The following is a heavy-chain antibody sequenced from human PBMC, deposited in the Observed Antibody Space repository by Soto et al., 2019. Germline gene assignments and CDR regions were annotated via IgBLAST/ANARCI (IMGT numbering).Heavy chain of an antibody. V-gene: IGHV4-59*01. J-gene: IGHJ4*02. D-gene: IGHD6-13*01. CDR1: GGSISSNY. CDR3: AGYRREAVAGYTLDN. CDR2: VYNSGST. Sequence: TLSLTCTVSGGSISSNYWTWIRQPPGKGLEWIGYVYNSGSTNYNPSLKSRVTISEDTSKSQFSLKVNSMTAADTAVYYCAGYRREAVAGYTLDNWGQGILVTAPQ.